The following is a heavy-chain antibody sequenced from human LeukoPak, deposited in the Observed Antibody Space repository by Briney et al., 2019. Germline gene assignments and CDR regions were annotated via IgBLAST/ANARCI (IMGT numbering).Heavy chain of an antibody. CDR1: GGSISSSSYS. CDR3: ARERRGYYDSSGPFY. V-gene: IGHV4-39*01. D-gene: IGHD3-22*01. Sequence: SETLSLTCTVSGGSISSSSYSWGWTRQPPGKGLEWIGSIYYSGSTYYNPSLKSRVTISVDTSKNQFSLKLSSVTAADTAVYYCARERRGYYDSSGPFYWGQGTLVTVSS. J-gene: IGHJ4*02. CDR2: IYYSGST.